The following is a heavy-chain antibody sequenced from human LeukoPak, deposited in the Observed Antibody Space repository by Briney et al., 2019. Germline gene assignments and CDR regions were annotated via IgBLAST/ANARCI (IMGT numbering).Heavy chain of an antibody. V-gene: IGHV3-23*01. D-gene: IGHD4-17*01. CDR2: ISGSGDST. CDR1: GCTFSSYA. CDR3: AAGWGTTVTSSFYYGMDV. J-gene: IGHJ6*02. Sequence: GGSLRLSCAASGCTFSSYAMSWVRQAPGKGLEWVSAISGSGDSTYYADSVKGRFTISRDNSKNTLYLQMNSLRAEDTAVYYCAAGWGTTVTSSFYYGMDVWGQGTTVTVSS.